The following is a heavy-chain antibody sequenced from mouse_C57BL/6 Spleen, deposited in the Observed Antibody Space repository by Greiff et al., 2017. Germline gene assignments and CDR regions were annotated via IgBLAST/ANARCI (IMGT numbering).Heavy chain of an antibody. Sequence: QVQLQQPGAELVRPGSSVKLSCKASGYTFTSYWMAWVKQRPGQGLEWIGNIYPSDSETHYNQKFKDKATLTVDKSSSTAYMQLSSLTSEDSAVYYCARLLAQAYFDYWGPGTTLTVSS. V-gene: IGHV1-61*01. CDR2: IYPSDSET. D-gene: IGHD3-2*02. J-gene: IGHJ2*01. CDR1: GYTFTSYW. CDR3: ARLLAQAYFDY.